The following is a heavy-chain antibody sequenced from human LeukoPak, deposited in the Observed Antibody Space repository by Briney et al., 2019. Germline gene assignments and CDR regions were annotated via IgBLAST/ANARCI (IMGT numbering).Heavy chain of an antibody. J-gene: IGHJ4*02. D-gene: IGHD1-26*01. CDR1: GFAVSGNY. V-gene: IGHV3-53*01. CDR2: IYGRGNT. Sequence: GGSLRLSCAASGFAVSGNYMAWVRQAPGKGLEWVSLIYGRGNTYHADSVKGRFTISRDIPKNTVYLQMNSLKAEDTAVYYCTRGIVGVSPSDYWGQGTLVTVSS. CDR3: TRGIVGVSPSDY.